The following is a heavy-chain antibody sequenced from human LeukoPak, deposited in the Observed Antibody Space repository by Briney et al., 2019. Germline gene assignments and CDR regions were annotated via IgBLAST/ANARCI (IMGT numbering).Heavy chain of an antibody. CDR2: IYYSGST. Sequence: SETLSLTCTVSGGSISSYYWSWIRQPPGKGLEWIGYIYYSGSTNYNPSLKSRVTVSVDTSKNQFSLKLSSVTAADTAVYYCARHLYSSGLGFDYWGQGTLVTVSS. D-gene: IGHD6-19*01. CDR1: GGSISSYY. CDR3: ARHLYSSGLGFDY. V-gene: IGHV4-59*08. J-gene: IGHJ4*02.